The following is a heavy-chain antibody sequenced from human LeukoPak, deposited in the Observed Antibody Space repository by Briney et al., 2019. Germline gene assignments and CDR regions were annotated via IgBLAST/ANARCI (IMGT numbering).Heavy chain of an antibody. D-gene: IGHD6-13*01. CDR1: GFTFSSYG. CDR3: ARVPQLVRTFYYYYMDV. V-gene: IGHV3-33*01. CDR2: IWYDGSNK. J-gene: IGHJ6*03. Sequence: GGSLRLSCAAPGFTFSSYGMHWVRQAPGKGLEWVAVIWYDGSNKYYADSVKGRFTISRDNSKNTLYLQMNSLRAEDTAVYYCARVPQLVRTFYYYYMDVWGKGTTVTVSS.